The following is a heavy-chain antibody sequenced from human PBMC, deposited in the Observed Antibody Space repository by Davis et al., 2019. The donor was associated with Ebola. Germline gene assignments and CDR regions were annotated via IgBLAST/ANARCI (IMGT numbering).Heavy chain of an antibody. Sequence: GESLKISCSTSGFPFTSYGFHWVRQAPGKGLEWVSVIWYDGSKQYYADSVQGRFTISRDNSHKTLFLQMNSLRAEETAVYYCATDGDLAVAGKFYLDSWGRGTLVTVSS. CDR3: ATDGDLAVAGKFYLDS. CDR2: IWYDGSKQ. J-gene: IGHJ4*02. CDR1: GFPFTSYG. D-gene: IGHD6-19*01. V-gene: IGHV3-33*03.